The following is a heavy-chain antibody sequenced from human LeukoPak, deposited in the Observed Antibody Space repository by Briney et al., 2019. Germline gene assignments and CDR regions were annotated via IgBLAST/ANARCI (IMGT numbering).Heavy chain of an antibody. V-gene: IGHV4-4*02. CDR3: ARDKKDYYDSSGYYYFAFDI. CDR1: GDSISNSHW. J-gene: IGHJ3*02. Sequence: SGTLSLTCAVSGDSISNSHWWSWVRQPPGKGLEWIGVIYLTGDTDYNPSLKSRVTISIDKSKNQFSLKLTYVTAADTAVYYCARDKKDYYDSSGYYYFAFDIWGQGTMVNVSS. D-gene: IGHD3-22*01. CDR2: IYLTGDT.